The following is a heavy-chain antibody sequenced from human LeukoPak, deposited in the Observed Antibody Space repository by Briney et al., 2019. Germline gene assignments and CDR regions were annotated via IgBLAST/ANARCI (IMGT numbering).Heavy chain of an antibody. Sequence: ASVKVSCKASGYTFSSYGISWVRQAPGQGLEWMGWISAYNGNTNYAQKLQGRVTMTTDTSTSTAYMELRSLRSDDTAVYYCARNSIVDIVVVPAAIQFDYWGQGTLVTVSS. V-gene: IGHV1-18*01. J-gene: IGHJ4*02. D-gene: IGHD2-2*02. CDR2: ISAYNGNT. CDR1: GYTFSSYG. CDR3: ARNSIVDIVVVPAAIQFDY.